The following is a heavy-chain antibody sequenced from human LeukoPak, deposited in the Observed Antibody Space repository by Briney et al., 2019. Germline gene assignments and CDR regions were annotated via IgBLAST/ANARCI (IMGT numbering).Heavy chain of an antibody. CDR2: IIPIFGTA. J-gene: IGHJ4*02. D-gene: IGHD2-8*01. CDR3: ARDLGYCTNGVCHTRFDY. Sequence: SVKVSRKASGGTFISYAISWVRQAPGQGLEWMGGIIPIFGTANYAQKFQGRVTITADESTSTAYMELSSLRSEDTAVYYCARDLGYCTNGVCHTRFDYWGQGTLVAVSS. CDR1: GGTFISYA. V-gene: IGHV1-69*13.